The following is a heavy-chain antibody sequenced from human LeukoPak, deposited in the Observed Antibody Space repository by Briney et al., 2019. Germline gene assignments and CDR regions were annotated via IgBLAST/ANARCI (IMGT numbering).Heavy chain of an antibody. V-gene: IGHV1-2*02. CDR1: GYTFTGYY. CDR3: ARVKYSRGNWFDP. CDR2: INPNSGGT. J-gene: IGHJ5*02. D-gene: IGHD6-6*01. Sequence: ASVKVSCTASGYTFTGYYMHWVRQAPGQGLEWMGWINPNSGGTNYAQKFQGRVTMTRDTSISTAYMELSRLRSDDTAVYYCARVKYSRGNWFDPWGQGTLVTVSS.